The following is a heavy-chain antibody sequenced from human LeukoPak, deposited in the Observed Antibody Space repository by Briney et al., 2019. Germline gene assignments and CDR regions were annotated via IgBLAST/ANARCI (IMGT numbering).Heavy chain of an antibody. Sequence: WASVKVSCKASGYTFTAYYMHWVRQAPGQGLEWMGWINPNSGGTNYAQKFQGRVTMTRDTSISTAYMELSRLRSDDTAVYYCASDGSGSHDAFDIWGQGTMVTVSS. CDR3: ASDGSGSHDAFDI. D-gene: IGHD3-22*01. V-gene: IGHV1-2*02. J-gene: IGHJ3*02. CDR2: INPNSGGT. CDR1: GYTFTAYY.